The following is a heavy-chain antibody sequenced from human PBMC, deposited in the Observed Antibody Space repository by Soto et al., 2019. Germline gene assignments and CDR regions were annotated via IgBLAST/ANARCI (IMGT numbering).Heavy chain of an antibody. CDR1: GFTFSNFA. D-gene: IGHD1-1*01. CDR2: ISGSGDHT. Sequence: QLLESGGGFVQPGGSLRLSCVASGFTFSNFAMAWVRQAPGEGLEWVSAISGSGDHTFYADSMKARFTISRDNSKDTLYLQINSLRAEDTAVYYCANPIPKTGTTFGFWGQGTLVTVSS. CDR3: ANPIPKTGTTFGF. V-gene: IGHV3-23*01. J-gene: IGHJ4*02.